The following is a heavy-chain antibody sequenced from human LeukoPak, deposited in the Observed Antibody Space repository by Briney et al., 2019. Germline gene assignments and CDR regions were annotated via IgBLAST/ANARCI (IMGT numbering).Heavy chain of an antibody. CDR3: AKGGGQWLVRNWFDP. J-gene: IGHJ5*02. D-gene: IGHD6-19*01. V-gene: IGHV3-9*01. CDR1: GFTFDDYA. CDR2: ISWNSGSI. Sequence: PGGSLRLSCAASGFTFDDYAMHWVRQAPGKGLEWVSGISWNSGSIGYADSVKGRFTISRDNAKNSLYLQMNSLRAEDTALYYCAKGGGQWLVRNWFDPWGQGTLVIVSS.